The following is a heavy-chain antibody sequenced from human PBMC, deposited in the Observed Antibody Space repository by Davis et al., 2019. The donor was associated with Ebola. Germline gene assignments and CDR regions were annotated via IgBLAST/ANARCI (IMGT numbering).Heavy chain of an antibody. Sequence: GESLKISCAASGFTFSSYAMSWVRQAPGKGLEWVSAISGSGGSTYYADSVKGRFTISRDNAKNSLYLQMNSLRAEDTALYYCAKDISYGSGSSSFDYWGQGTLVTVSS. V-gene: IGHV3-23*01. CDR1: GFTFSSYA. CDR3: AKDISYGSGSSSFDY. D-gene: IGHD3-10*01. J-gene: IGHJ4*02. CDR2: ISGSGGST.